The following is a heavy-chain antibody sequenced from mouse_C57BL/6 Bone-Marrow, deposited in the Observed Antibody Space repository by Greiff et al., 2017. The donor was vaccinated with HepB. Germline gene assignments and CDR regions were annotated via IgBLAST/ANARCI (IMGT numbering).Heavy chain of an antibody. J-gene: IGHJ3*01. CDR2: ISSGGSYT. V-gene: IGHV5-6*01. CDR1: GFTFSSYG. CDR3: AKGGVCPSFAY. D-gene: IGHD2-10*02. Sequence: EVKLVESGGDLVKPGGSLKLSCAASGFTFSSYGMSWVRQTPDKRLEWVATISSGGSYTYYPDSVKGRFTISRDNAKNTLYLQMSSLKSEDTAMYYCAKGGVCPSFAYWGQGTLVTVSA.